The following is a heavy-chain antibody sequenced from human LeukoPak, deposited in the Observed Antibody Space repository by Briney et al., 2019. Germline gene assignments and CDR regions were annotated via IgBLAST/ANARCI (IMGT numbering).Heavy chain of an antibody. CDR2: VYWNDDK. Sequence: SGPTLVKPTQTLTLTCTFSGFSVITHGVNVGWVRQPPGKALEWLAHVYWNDDKKYNPSLKNRLTITKDTSRNQVVLTMTEMDPVDTATYYCVHRSSNIASKGEYAHDFWGQGTLVTVSS. CDR1: GFSVITHGVN. J-gene: IGHJ4*02. V-gene: IGHV2-5*01. CDR3: VHRSSNIASKGEYAHDF. D-gene: IGHD2-21*01.